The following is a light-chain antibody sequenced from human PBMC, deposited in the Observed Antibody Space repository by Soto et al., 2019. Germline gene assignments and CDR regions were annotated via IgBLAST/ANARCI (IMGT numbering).Light chain of an antibody. CDR1: QGIRND. Sequence: AIQMTQSPSSLSASVGDRVTITCRASQGIRNDLGWYQQKPGKAPKLLIYAASSLQSGVPSRFSGSGSGTDFTITIISLQPEDFSTYYCLQDYNYPRTFGQGTKVEIK. CDR2: AAS. J-gene: IGKJ1*01. V-gene: IGKV1-6*01. CDR3: LQDYNYPRT.